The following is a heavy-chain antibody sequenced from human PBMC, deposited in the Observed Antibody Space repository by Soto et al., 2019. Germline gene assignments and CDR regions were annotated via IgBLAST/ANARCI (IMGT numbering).Heavy chain of an antibody. D-gene: IGHD2-8*01. CDR1: GFTFSSYA. J-gene: IGHJ6*02. CDR3: AKDRLRLLYPVGMDV. CDR2: ISGSGGST. Sequence: GGSLRLSCAASGFTFSSYAMSWVRQAPGKGLEWVSAISGSGGSTYYADFVKGRFTISRDNSKNTLYLQMNSLRAEDTAVYYCAKDRLRLLYPVGMDVWCQGTTVTVSS. V-gene: IGHV3-23*01.